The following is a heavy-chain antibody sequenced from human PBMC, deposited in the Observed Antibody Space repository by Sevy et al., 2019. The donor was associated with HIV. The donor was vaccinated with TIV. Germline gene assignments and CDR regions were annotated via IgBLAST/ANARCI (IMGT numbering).Heavy chain of an antibody. V-gene: IGHV3-13*01. CDR1: GFTFSSYD. CDR2: IGTAGDT. CDR3: ARARRYYYDSSGLQTYYFDY. J-gene: IGHJ4*02. D-gene: IGHD3-22*01. Sequence: GGSLRLSCAASGFTFSSYDMHWVRQATGKGLEWVSAIGTAGDTYYPGSVKGRFTISRENAKNSLYLQMNSLRAGDTAVYYCARARRYYYDSSGLQTYYFDYWGQGTLVTVSS.